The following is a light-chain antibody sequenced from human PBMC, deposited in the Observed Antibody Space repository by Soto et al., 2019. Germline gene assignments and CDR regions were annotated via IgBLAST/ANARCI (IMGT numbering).Light chain of an antibody. V-gene: IGKV1-5*03. CDR2: KAS. CDR1: QTISGW. CDR3: QRDNSQSEA. Sequence: IQLPPTPSSLTGSVGDRVTITCRASQTISGWLAWYQKKPGKAPKLLIYKASTLKCGVTSRFSGKTSAIQFTLTISSLDPKDVAAEGNQRDNSQSEAFGQGTKVDIK. J-gene: IGKJ1*01.